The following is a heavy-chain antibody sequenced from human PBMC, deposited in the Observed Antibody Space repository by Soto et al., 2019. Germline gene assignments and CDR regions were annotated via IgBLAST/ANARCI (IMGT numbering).Heavy chain of an antibody. V-gene: IGHV4-59*08. Sequence: QVQLQESGPGLVKPSETLSLTCTVSDDSSSSYKWSWIRQLPGRRLEWIGYIDSNGGTSYNPSLQSRVTISIDTSTKQFSLKLRSVTAADTAVYYCVRQGFGRLHGLVDVWGQGTTVTVSS. J-gene: IGHJ6*02. CDR2: IDSNGGT. CDR1: DDSSSSYK. CDR3: VRQGFGRLHGLVDV. D-gene: IGHD3-10*01.